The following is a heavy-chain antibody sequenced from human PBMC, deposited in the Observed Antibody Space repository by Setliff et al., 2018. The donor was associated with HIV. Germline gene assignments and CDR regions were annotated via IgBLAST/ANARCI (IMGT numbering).Heavy chain of an antibody. Sequence: SETLSLTCTVSGDSINSSSYYWGWIRQPPGKGLDWIGSIFYSGSTFYNPSLKSRVAISVDTSKNQFSLKLSSLTAANTALYYCARLAITIFDDGDLWGQGTLVTVSS. V-gene: IGHV4-39*01. CDR1: GDSINSSSYY. CDR3: ARLAITIFDDGDL. CDR2: IFYSGST. D-gene: IGHD3-3*01. J-gene: IGHJ5*02.